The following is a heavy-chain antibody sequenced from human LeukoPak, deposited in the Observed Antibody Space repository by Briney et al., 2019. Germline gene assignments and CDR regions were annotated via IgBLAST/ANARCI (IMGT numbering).Heavy chain of an antibody. CDR1: GYTFTGYY. CDR3: ARGQQLVLVY. V-gene: IGHV1-2*02. J-gene: IGHJ4*02. D-gene: IGHD6-13*01. Sequence: ASVTVSCKASGYTFTGYYMHWVRQAPGQGLERMEWINPNSGGTNYAQKFQGRVTMTRDTSISTAYMELSRLRSDDTAVYYCARGQQLVLVYWGQGTLVTVSS. CDR2: INPNSGGT.